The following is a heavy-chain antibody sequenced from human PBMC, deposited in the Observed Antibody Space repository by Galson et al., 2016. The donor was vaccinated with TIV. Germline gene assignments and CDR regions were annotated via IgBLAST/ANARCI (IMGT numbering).Heavy chain of an antibody. D-gene: IGHD3-22*01. Sequence: SVKVSCKASGYIFIAYYIHWVRQARGHGLEWMGRINPNSGDTNSAQKFQGRVTMTRDTSIRTAYLEVSRLTSDDTAVYFCAQAVYYDSTAYYLHYWGQGTLVTVSP. J-gene: IGHJ1*01. CDR1: GYIFIAYY. CDR2: INPNSGDT. V-gene: IGHV1-2*06. CDR3: AQAVYYDSTAYYLHY.